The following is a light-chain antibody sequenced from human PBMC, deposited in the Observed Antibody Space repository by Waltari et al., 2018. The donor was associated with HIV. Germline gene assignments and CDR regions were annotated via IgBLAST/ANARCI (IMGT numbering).Light chain of an antibody. CDR1: HNISGF. CDR3: QQSFSGFS. CDR2: ATS. V-gene: IGKV1-39*01. Sequence: IQQTQSPSSLSAYLADNVTITCRPSHNISGFLNWYQQKPVNAPKLLVFATSSLQSGVPSRFKGSASGMDFSLTINSLHPEDFATYYCQQSFSGFSFGPGTSVD. J-gene: IGKJ3*01.